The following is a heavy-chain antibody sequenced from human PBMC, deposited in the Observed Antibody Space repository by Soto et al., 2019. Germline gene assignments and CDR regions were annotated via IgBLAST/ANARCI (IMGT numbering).Heavy chain of an antibody. CDR2: VYVTGTGT. V-gene: IGHV1-46*01. CDR3: ARPEGYGSGSYYFDS. Sequence: ASLKVSCKTSGYPFTTYHLQWVRQAPGQGLELMGIVYVTGTGTRSAQKFQGRLTMTRDRSTSTVYMELSSLRSEDTAVYYCARPEGYGSGSYYFDSWGQGTLVTVYS. J-gene: IGHJ4*02. D-gene: IGHD3-10*01. CDR1: GYPFTTYH.